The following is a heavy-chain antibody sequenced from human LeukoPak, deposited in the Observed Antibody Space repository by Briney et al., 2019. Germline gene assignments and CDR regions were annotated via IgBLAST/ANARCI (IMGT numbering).Heavy chain of an antibody. J-gene: IGHJ6*03. V-gene: IGHV4-39*07. Sequence: SETLSLTCTVSGGSISSSRYYWGWIRQPPGKGLEWIGTIYYSGSTYYNPSLKSRVTISVDTSKNQFSLKLSSVTAADTAVYYCARVWAAGANYYYYYMDVWGKGTTVTVSS. CDR2: IYYSGST. D-gene: IGHD3/OR15-3a*01. CDR3: ARVWAAGANYYYYYMDV. CDR1: GGSISSSRYY.